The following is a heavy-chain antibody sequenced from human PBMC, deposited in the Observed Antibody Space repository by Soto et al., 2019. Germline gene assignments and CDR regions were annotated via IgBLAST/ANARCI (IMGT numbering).Heavy chain of an antibody. Sequence: GGSLRLSCAASGFTFRNYDLHWVRQAPGKGLEWVSFLSGSGGGTYYADSVKGRFTISRDNSKNTLYLQMNSLRAEDTAVYYCARGNALYDYWGQGILVTVSS. D-gene: IGHD2-2*01. CDR3: ARGNALYDY. CDR2: LSGSGGGT. CDR1: GFTFRNYD. J-gene: IGHJ4*02. V-gene: IGHV3-23*01.